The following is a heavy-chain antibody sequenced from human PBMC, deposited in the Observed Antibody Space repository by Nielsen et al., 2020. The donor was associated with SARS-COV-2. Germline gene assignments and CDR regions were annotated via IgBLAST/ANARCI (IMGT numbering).Heavy chain of an antibody. CDR1: GFTFDDYA. V-gene: IGHV3-9*01. Sequence: GGSLRLSCAASGFTFDDYAMHWVRQVPGKGLEWVSGVSWNSAYMAYADSVKGRFTISRDNAKNSLYLQMNSLRADDTAVYFCAKDPLDYGGNSDTFDIWGRGTMVTVSS. D-gene: IGHD4-23*01. CDR2: VSWNSAYM. CDR3: AKDPLDYGGNSDTFDI. J-gene: IGHJ3*02.